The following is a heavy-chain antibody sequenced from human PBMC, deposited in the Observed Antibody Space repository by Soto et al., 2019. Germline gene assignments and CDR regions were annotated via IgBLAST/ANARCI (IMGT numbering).Heavy chain of an antibody. CDR3: ARGGSSSWYWLDP. CDR1: GYTLTSYD. Sequence: QEQLVQSGAEVKKPGASVKVSCKASGYTLTSYDINWVRQASGQGLEWMGWMNPNSGITVYALKFQGRVTMTWNTSKNTLYMELSSLRSEDTAEYYCARGGSSSWYWLDPWGQGTLVTVSS. V-gene: IGHV1-8*01. D-gene: IGHD6-13*01. J-gene: IGHJ5*02. CDR2: MNPNSGIT.